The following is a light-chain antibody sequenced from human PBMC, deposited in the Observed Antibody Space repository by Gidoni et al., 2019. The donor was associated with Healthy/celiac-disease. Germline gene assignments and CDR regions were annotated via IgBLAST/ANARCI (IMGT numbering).Light chain of an antibody. V-gene: IGLV2-14*01. CDR1: SSDVGGYNY. J-gene: IGLJ2*01. CDR2: EVS. Sequence: QSALTQPASVSGSPGQSLTISCTGTSSDVGGYNYVSWYQQHPGKAPKLMIYEVSNRPSGVSNGFSGSKSGNTASLTISGLQAEDEADYYCSSYTSSSTRVVFGGGTKLTGL. CDR3: SSYTSSSTRVV.